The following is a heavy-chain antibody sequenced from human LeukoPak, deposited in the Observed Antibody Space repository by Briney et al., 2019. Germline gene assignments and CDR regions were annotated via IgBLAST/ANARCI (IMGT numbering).Heavy chain of an antibody. CDR2: INPNSGGT. V-gene: IGHV1-2*02. J-gene: IGHJ4*02. CDR1: GYTFTGYY. CDR3: ASSLDIVVVPAAISLDY. Sequence: GASVKVSCKASGYTFTGYYMHWVRQAPGQGLEWMGWINPNSGGTNYAQKFQGRVTMTRGTSISTAYMELSRLRSDDTAVYYCASSLDIVVVPAAISLDYWGQGTLVTVSS. D-gene: IGHD2-2*03.